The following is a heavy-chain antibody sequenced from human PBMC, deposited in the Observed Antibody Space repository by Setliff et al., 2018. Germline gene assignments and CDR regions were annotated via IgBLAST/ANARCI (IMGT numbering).Heavy chain of an antibody. J-gene: IGHJ4*02. V-gene: IGHV4-4*02. CDR2: IYYSGST. CDR3: ARAKGYCSSTSCRIYYFDY. Sequence: PSETLSLTCAVSGGSISSSNWWSWIRQPPGKGLEWIGSIYYSGSTYYNPSLKSRVTISVDTSKNQFSLKLSSVTAADTAVYYCARAKGYCSSTSCRIYYFDYWGQGTLVTVSS. D-gene: IGHD2-2*01. CDR1: GGSISSSNW.